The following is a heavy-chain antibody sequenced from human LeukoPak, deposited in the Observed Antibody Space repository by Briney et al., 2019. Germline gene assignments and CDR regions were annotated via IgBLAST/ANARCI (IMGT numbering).Heavy chain of an antibody. J-gene: IGHJ3*02. V-gene: IGHV3-48*01. CDR3: ARGHILRDNILTGYSYDAFDI. CDR1: GFTFSSYT. CDR2: ISSSSINI. D-gene: IGHD3-9*01. Sequence: GGSLRLSCAASGFTFSSYTKNWVRQAPGKGLEWVSYISSSSINIYYADSVKGRFTISRDNAKNSLYLQMNSLRAEDTAVYYCARGHILRDNILTGYSYDAFDIWGQGTMVTVSS.